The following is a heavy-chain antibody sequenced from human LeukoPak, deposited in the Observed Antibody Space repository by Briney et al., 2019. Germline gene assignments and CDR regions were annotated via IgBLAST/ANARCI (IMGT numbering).Heavy chain of an antibody. D-gene: IGHD5-12*01. V-gene: IGHV3-15*01. CDR2: IRNDRIT. Sequence: PGGSLRLSCVLSGLTFSDAWMSWVRQAPGKGLEWVGRIRNDRITDYAAPVQGRFSISRDNSKNTFYPQMNSLRTEDTGMYFCTWMATIFTVDYWGQGTLVTVSS. CDR1: GLTFSDAW. CDR3: TWMATIFTVDY. J-gene: IGHJ4*02.